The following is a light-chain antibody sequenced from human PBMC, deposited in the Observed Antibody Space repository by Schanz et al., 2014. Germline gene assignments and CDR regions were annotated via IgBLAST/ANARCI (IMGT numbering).Light chain of an antibody. V-gene: IGLV2-8*01. CDR2: EVT. Sequence: QSALTQPPSASGSLGQSVTISCTGTSSDVGGYNYVSWYQQHPGKAPKLMIYEVTKRPSGVSNRFSGSKYGNTASLTISGLQAEDEAHYYCCTYAGTIPVVFGTGTKVTVL. J-gene: IGLJ2*01. CDR1: SSDVGGYNY. CDR3: CTYAGTIPVV.